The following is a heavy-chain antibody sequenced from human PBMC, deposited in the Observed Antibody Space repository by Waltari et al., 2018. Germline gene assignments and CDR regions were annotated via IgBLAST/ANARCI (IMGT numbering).Heavy chain of an antibody. CDR1: GGTFSSYA. V-gene: IGHV1-2*06. D-gene: IGHD1-26*01. J-gene: IGHJ3*02. CDR2: INPNSGGT. CDR3: ARANKWELLGDAFDI. Sequence: QVQLVQSGAEVKKPGSSVKVSCKASGGTFSSYAISWVRQAPGQGLEWMRRINPNSGGTNYAQKCQGRVTMTRDTSISTAYMELSRLRSDDTAVYYCARANKWELLGDAFDIWGQGTMVTVSS.